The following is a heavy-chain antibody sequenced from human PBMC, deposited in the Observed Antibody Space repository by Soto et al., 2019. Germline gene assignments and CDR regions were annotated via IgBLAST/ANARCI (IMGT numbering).Heavy chain of an antibody. CDR3: ARIIRQYGTPRYFDY. CDR1: GYTFTSYA. CDR2: INAGNGNT. Sequence: GASVKVSCKASGYTFTSYAMHWVRQAPGQRLEWMGWINAGNGNTKYSQKFQGRVTITRDTSASTAYMELSSLRSEDTAVYYCARIIRQYGTPRYFDYWGQGTLVTVSS. J-gene: IGHJ4*02. D-gene: IGHD1-7*01. V-gene: IGHV1-3*01.